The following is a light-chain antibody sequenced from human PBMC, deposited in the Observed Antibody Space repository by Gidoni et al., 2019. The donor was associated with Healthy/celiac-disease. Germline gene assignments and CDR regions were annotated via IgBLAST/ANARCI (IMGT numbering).Light chain of an antibody. J-gene: IGKJ2*01. Sequence: EIVMTQSPATLSVSPGERATLACRASQSVSSTLAWDQQKPGQAPRLLIYGASTRATGIPARFSGSGSGTEFTLTISSLQSEDFAVYYCQQYNNWPPYTFGQGTKLEIK. CDR1: QSVSST. V-gene: IGKV3-15*01. CDR2: GAS. CDR3: QQYNNWPPYT.